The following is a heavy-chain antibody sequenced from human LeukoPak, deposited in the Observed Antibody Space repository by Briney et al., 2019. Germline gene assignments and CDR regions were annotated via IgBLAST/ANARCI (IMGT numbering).Heavy chain of an antibody. J-gene: IGHJ6*03. V-gene: IGHV3-21*01. D-gene: IGHD2-2*01. Sequence: PGGSLRLSCAASGFTFSTYSMNWVHQAPGEGLEWVSSISSSSSYIYYADSLKGRFTISRDNAKNSLYLQMNSLRAEDTAVYYCARIQLNSYYYYMDVWGKGTTVTVSS. CDR2: ISSSSSYI. CDR1: GFTFSTYS. CDR3: ARIQLNSYYYYMDV.